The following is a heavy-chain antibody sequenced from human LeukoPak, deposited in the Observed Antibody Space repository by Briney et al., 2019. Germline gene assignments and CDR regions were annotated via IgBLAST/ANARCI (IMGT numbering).Heavy chain of an antibody. CDR2: IYSGGST. D-gene: IGHD3-10*01. CDR1: GFTVSSNY. CDR3: ARGSMVRGVIL. Sequence: GGSLRLSCAASGFTVSSNYMSWVCRAPGKRLEWVSVIYSGGSTYYADSVKGRFTISRDNSKNTLYLQMNSLRAEDTAVYYCARGSMVRGVILWGQGTLVTVSS. J-gene: IGHJ4*02. V-gene: IGHV3-66*02.